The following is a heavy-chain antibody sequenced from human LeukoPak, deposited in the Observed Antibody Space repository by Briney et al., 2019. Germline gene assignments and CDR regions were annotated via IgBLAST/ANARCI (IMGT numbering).Heavy chain of an antibody. CDR1: GFRFSSYG. J-gene: IGHJ4*02. CDR2: VWYDGSKK. CDR3: ARVGAAAGTS. D-gene: IGHD6-13*01. Sequence: GGSLRLSCAASGFRFSSYGMHWVRQAPGKGLEWVAIVWYDGSKKYYGDSVKGRFTISRDNAKNSLYLQMNSLRAEDTAVYYCARVGAAAGTSWGQGTLVTVSS. V-gene: IGHV3-33*08.